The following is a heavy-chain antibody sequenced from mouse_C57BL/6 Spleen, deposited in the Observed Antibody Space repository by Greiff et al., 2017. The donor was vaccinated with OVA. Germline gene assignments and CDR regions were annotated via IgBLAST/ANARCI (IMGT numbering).Heavy chain of an antibody. CDR3: AKEDYYGTLYWYFDV. J-gene: IGHJ1*03. D-gene: IGHD1-1*01. CDR2: IWRGGST. CDR1: GFSLTSYG. V-gene: IGHV2-5*01. Sequence: VHLVESGPGLVQPSQSLSITCTVSGFSLTSYGVHWVRQSPGKGLEWLGVIWRGGSTDYNAAFMSRLSITKDNSKSQVFFKMNSLQADDTAIYYCAKEDYYGTLYWYFDVWGTGTTVTVSS.